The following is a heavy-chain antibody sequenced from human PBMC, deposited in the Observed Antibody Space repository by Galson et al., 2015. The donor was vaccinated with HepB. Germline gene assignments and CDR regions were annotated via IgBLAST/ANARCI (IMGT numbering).Heavy chain of an antibody. Sequence: SLRLSCAASGFTFSGSDVHWVRQASGKGLEWVGPIRGKPNNYATAYAASVKGRFTISRDDSETTAYLQMSTLRTEDTAVYYCFGEGGYWGQGTLVTVSS. D-gene: IGHD3-3*01. J-gene: IGHJ4*02. CDR1: GFTFSGSD. CDR2: IRGKPNNYAT. CDR3: FGEGGY. V-gene: IGHV3-73*01.